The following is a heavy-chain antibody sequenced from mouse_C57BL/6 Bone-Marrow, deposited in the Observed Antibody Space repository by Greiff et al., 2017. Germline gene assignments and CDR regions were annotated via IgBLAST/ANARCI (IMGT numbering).Heavy chain of an antibody. CDR1: GFTFSDYY. D-gene: IGHD2-4*01. V-gene: IGHV5-16*01. J-gene: IGHJ3*01. CDR2: INYDGSST. Sequence: EVQRVESEGGLVQPGSSMKLSCTASGFTFSDYYMAWVRQVPEKGLEWVANINYDGSSTYYLDSLKSRFIISRDNAKNILYLQMSSLKSEDTATYYCARDDDYDEGFAYWGQGTLVTVSA. CDR3: ARDDDYDEGFAY.